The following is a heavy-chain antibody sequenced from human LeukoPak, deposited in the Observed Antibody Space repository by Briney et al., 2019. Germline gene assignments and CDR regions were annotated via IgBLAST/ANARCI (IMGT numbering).Heavy chain of an antibody. CDR2: IRYDGSNK. CDR1: GFTFSSYG. CDR3: AKDRQQLVTA. Sequence: GGSLRLSCAASGFTFSSYGMHWARQAPGKGLEWVAFIRYDGSNKYYADSVKGRFTISRDNSKNTLYLQMNSLRAEDTAAYYCAKDRQQLVTAWGQGTLVTVSS. D-gene: IGHD6-13*01. J-gene: IGHJ5*02. V-gene: IGHV3-30*02.